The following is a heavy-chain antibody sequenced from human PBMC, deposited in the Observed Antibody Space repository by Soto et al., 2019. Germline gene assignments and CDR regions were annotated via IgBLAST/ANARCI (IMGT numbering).Heavy chain of an antibody. V-gene: IGHV2-70*01. CDR3: ARMSVVPAATDPYYYGMD. Sequence: YGPTQKKPTKTLTLTCILPGFSLGHNGMCVSWIRQPPGKALEWLALIDWDDDKYYSTSLKTRLTISKDTSKNQVVLTLTNMDPVDTATYYCARMSVVPAATDPYYYGMD. CDR2: IDWDDDK. J-gene: IGHJ6*01. D-gene: IGHD2-2*01. CDR1: GFSLGHNGMC.